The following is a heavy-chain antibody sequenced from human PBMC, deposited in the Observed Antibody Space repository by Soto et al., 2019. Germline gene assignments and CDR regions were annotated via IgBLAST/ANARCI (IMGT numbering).Heavy chain of an antibody. CDR3: ARGPFCGGDCYFGV. D-gene: IGHD2-21*02. CDR2: IYSSGPT. Sequence: QVLLQEPGPRLVKPSETLSLTCTVAGGSIRGFYWSWVRQPAGKGLERIGRIYSSGPTDYNPSLKSRVTMSVDTSTDQVSLKLASVTAADTAVYFCARGPFCGGDCYFGVWGQGTQVTVSS. J-gene: IGHJ4*02. V-gene: IGHV4-4*07. CDR1: GGSIRGFY.